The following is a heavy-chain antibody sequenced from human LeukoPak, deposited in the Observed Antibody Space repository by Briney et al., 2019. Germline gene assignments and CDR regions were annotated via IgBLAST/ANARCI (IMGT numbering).Heavy chain of an antibody. V-gene: IGHV1-69*05. J-gene: IGHJ4*02. Sequence: GSSVKVSCKASGGTFSSYAISWVRQAPGQGLEWMGGIIPIFGTANYAQKFQGRVTITTDESTGTAYMELSSLRSEDTAVYYWASLHLPGSGSPARGYYFDYWGQGTLVTVSS. D-gene: IGHD3-10*01. CDR1: GGTFSSYA. CDR3: ASLHLPGSGSPARGYYFDY. CDR2: IIPIFGTA.